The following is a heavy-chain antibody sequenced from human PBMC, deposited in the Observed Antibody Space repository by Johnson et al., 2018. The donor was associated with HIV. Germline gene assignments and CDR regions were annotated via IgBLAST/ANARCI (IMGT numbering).Heavy chain of an antibody. D-gene: IGHD3-22*01. CDR2: ISDDGSNK. Sequence: VQLVESGGGLVQPGGSLRLSCAASGFTFSSYAMHWVRQAPGKGLEWVAVISDDGSNKYYADSVKGRFTISRDNSKNTLYLQMTSLRAEDTAVYYCARDVKYYDTSGYHSDAFDIWGQGTLVIVSS. CDR3: ARDVKYYDTSGYHSDAFDI. V-gene: IGHV3-30-3*01. J-gene: IGHJ3*02. CDR1: GFTFSSYA.